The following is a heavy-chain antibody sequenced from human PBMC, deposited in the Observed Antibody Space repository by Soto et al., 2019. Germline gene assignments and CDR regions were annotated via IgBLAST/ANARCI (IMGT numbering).Heavy chain of an antibody. CDR2: ISWNSGSI. Sequence: EVQLVESGGGLVQPGRSLRLSCAASGFSFDDYAMHWVRQAPGKGLEWVSGISWNSGSIGYADSVKGRFTISRDNAKISLYLQMNSLRAEDTALYYCAKDSSRSNWNDDGNNWFHPWGQGTLVTVSS. D-gene: IGHD1-1*01. CDR3: AKDSSRSNWNDDGNNWFHP. J-gene: IGHJ5*02. CDR1: GFSFDDYA. V-gene: IGHV3-9*01.